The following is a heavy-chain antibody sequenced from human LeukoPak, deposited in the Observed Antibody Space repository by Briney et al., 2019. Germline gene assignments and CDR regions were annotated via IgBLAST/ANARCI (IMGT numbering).Heavy chain of an antibody. V-gene: IGHV1-46*01. D-gene: IGHD1-1*01. J-gene: IGHJ4*02. CDR3: AREETTARGGRFDY. Sequence: ASVKVSCKASGYTFTSYYIHWVRQAPGQGLEWMGIISPGGGNTSNAQNFQGRVTMTRDMSTSTVYMELSSLRSDDTAVYFCAREETTARGGRFDYWGQGTLVTVSS. CDR1: GYTFTSYY. CDR2: ISPGGGNT.